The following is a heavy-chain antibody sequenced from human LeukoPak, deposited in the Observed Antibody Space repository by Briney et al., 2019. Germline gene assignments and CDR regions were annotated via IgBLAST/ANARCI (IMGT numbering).Heavy chain of an antibody. J-gene: IGHJ4*02. D-gene: IGHD5-18*01. CDR1: GGTFLSHT. CDR2: ISAYNGNT. Sequence: ASVKVSCKTSGGTFLSHTFSWVRQAPGQGLEWMGWISAYNGNTNYAQKFQGRVTMTTDTSTSTAYMEIRSLRSDDTAVYYCTRDLGVDTTMIFFDYWGQGSLVTVSS. V-gene: IGHV1-18*01. CDR3: TRDLGVDTTMIFFDY.